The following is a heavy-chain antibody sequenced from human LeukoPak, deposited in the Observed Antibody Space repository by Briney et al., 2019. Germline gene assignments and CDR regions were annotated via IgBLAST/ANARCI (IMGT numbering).Heavy chain of an antibody. J-gene: IGHJ3*02. CDR1: GFTFSSSW. D-gene: IGHD3-16*02. Sequence: GGSLRLSCAASGFTFSSSWMSWVRQAPGKGLEWVANIKPDGSEKYYVDSVKGRLTISRDNAKNSVYLQMKSLRAEDTAVYYCARDRWDYVWGSYRPDAFDIWGQGTMVTVSS. CDR3: ARDRWDYVWGSYRPDAFDI. V-gene: IGHV3-7*01. CDR2: IKPDGSEK.